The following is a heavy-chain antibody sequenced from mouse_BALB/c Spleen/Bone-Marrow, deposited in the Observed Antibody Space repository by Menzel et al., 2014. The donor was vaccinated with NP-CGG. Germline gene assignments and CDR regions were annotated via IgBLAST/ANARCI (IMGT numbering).Heavy chain of an antibody. CDR1: GYTFTDYN. CDR3: ARGRAYGNYVWFAY. V-gene: IGHV1S29*02. Sequence: VQLQQSGPELVKPGASVKISCKASGYTFTDYNMHWVKQSHGKSLDWIGYIYPYNGGTGYNQKFKSKATSTVDNSSSTAYMELRSLTSEDSAVYYCARGRAYGNYVWFAYWGQGTLVTVSA. CDR2: IYPYNGGT. D-gene: IGHD2-1*01. J-gene: IGHJ3*01.